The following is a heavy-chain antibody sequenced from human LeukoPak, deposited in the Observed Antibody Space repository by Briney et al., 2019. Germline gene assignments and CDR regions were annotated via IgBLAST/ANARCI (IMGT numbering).Heavy chain of an antibody. V-gene: IGHV5-51*01. CDR2: IYPGDSDT. J-gene: IGHJ4*02. CDR3: ARHYYYGSGSYPYYFDY. D-gene: IGHD3-10*01. CDR1: GYSFTSYW. Sequence: GESLKISCKGSGYSFTSYWIGWVRQMPGKGLEWMGIIYPGDSDTRYSPSFQGQVTISADKSISTAYLQWSSLKASDTAMYYCARHYYYGSGSYPYYFDYWGQGTLVTVSS.